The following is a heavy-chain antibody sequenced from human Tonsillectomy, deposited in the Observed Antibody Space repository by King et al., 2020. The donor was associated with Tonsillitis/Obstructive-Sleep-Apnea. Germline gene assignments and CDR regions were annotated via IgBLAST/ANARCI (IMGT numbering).Heavy chain of an antibody. Sequence: QLVQSGAEVKKPGASVKVSCKASGYTFTSYYMHWVRQAPGQGLEWMGIINPSGGSTSYAQKFQGRVTMTRDTSTSTVYMELSSLRSEYTAVYYCARAHRPLNAFDIWGQGTMVTVSS. J-gene: IGHJ3*02. CDR2: INPSGGST. V-gene: IGHV1-46*01. CDR1: GYTFTSYY. CDR3: ARAHRPLNAFDI. D-gene: IGHD1-14*01.